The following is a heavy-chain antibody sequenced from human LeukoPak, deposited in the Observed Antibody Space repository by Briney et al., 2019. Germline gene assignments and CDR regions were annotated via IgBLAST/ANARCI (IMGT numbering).Heavy chain of an antibody. V-gene: IGHV3-23*01. D-gene: IGHD1-1*01. Sequence: GGSLRLSCAASGFTFSSYVMTWARQAPGKGLEWVSSISGSATTTYHADPVKGRFTISRDNSKNTLYLQMNSLRAEDTAVYYCAKDQPTGTTWPFDYWGQGTLVTVSS. CDR1: GFTFSSYV. CDR2: ISGSATTT. J-gene: IGHJ4*02. CDR3: AKDQPTGTTWPFDY.